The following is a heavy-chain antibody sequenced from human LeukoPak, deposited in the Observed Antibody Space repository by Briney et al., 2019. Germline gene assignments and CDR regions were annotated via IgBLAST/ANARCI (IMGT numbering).Heavy chain of an antibody. V-gene: IGHV3-48*03. CDR2: ISSSGKSI. D-gene: IGHD1-26*01. CDR3: ARGGSAASTNWFDS. J-gene: IGHJ5*01. CDR1: EFSFSIYE. Sequence: GGSLRLSCAASEFSFSIYEMNWVRQTAGKGLEWLSYISSSGKSIYYADSVKGRVTISRDNAKNSVYLQMNSLRVEDTAVYYCARGGSAASTNWFDSWGQGTLVTVSS.